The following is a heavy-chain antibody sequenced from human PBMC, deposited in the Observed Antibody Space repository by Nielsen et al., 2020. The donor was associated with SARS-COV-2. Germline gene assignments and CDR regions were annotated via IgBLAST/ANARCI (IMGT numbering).Heavy chain of an antibody. Sequence: RGSLRLSCAASGFTFSSYAMHWVRQAPGKGLEWVAVISYDGSNKYYADSVKGRFTISRDNSKNTLYLQMNSLRAEDTAVYYCARDYRILKYVFDYWGQGTLVTVSS. CDR3: ARDYRILKYVFDY. V-gene: IGHV3-30-3*01. J-gene: IGHJ4*02. D-gene: IGHD3-16*01. CDR1: GFTFSSYA. CDR2: ISYDGSNK.